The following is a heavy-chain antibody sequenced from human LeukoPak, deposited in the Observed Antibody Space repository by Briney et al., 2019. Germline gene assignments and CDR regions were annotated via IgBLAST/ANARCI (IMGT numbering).Heavy chain of an antibody. CDR3: ARGRRSDSSGPPYFDY. CDR1: GFTFSSYW. J-gene: IGHJ4*02. Sequence: GGSLRLSCAASGFTFSSYWMSWVRQAPGKGLEWVANIQQDGSEKYYVDSVKGRFTISRDNAKNSLYLQMNSLRAEDTAVYYRARGRRSDSSGPPYFDYWGQGTLVTVSS. CDR2: IQQDGSEK. V-gene: IGHV3-7*01. D-gene: IGHD6-19*01.